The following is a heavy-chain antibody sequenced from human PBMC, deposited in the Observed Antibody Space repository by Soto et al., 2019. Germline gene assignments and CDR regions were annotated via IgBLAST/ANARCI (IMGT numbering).Heavy chain of an antibody. J-gene: IGHJ4*01. V-gene: IGHV3-23*01. CDR3: ATDLNWPNY. CDR1: GFTFSSYA. Sequence: PGGSLRLSCAASGFTFSSYAMSWVRQAPGKGLEWVSVISGSDDSTYYADSVKGRFTISRDNAKNSLYLHMNSLRAEDTAVYYCATDLNWPNYWGHGTLVTVSS. CDR2: ISGSDDST. D-gene: IGHD1-20*01.